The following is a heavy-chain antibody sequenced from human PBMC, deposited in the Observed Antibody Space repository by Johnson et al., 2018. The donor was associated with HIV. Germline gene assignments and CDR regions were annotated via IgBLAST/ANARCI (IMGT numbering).Heavy chain of an antibody. V-gene: IGHV3-30*03. J-gene: IGHJ3*02. Sequence: QVQLVESGGGVVQPGRSLRLSCAASGFTLSSYDMHWVRQAPGKGLEWVAHISYDGSNKYHADSVKGRITISRDNSKNTLYVQMNSLRPEDTAVYYCARDWEQQQPGAFDIWGQGTMVTVSS. CDR3: ARDWEQQQPGAFDI. D-gene: IGHD6-13*01. CDR1: GFTLSSYD. CDR2: ISYDGSNK.